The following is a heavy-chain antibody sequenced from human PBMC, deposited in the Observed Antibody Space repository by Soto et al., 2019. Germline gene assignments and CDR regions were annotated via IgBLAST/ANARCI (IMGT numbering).Heavy chain of an antibody. J-gene: IGHJ4*02. CDR3: ARDWYYFDY. CDR1: GGSISSYY. Sequence: PSETLSLTCTVSGGSISSYYWSWIRQPPGKGLEWIGYIYYSGSTNYNPSLKSRVTISVDTSKNQFSLKLSSVTAADTAVYCCARDWYYFDYWGQGTLVTVSS. V-gene: IGHV4-59*01. CDR2: IYYSGST.